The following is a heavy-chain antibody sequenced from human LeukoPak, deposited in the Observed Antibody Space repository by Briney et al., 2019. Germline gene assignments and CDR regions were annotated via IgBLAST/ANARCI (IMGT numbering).Heavy chain of an antibody. D-gene: IGHD4-17*01. CDR1: GFTFGSHI. Sequence: GRSLRLSCTAAGFTFGSHIINWVRQAPGEWLGWVSFITSSSTTKHYADSVKGRFTISRDNAKNSLYLQMNSLRDEDTAVYYCARGRGDYAPELDYWGQGTLVTVSS. CDR3: ARGRGDYAPELDY. CDR2: ITSSSTTK. J-gene: IGHJ4*02. V-gene: IGHV3-48*02.